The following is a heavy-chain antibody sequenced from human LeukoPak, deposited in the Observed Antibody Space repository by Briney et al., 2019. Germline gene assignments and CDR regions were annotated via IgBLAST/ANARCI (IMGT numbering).Heavy chain of an antibody. V-gene: IGHV4-34*01. CDR2: IYYSGST. CDR3: ARGSKYYNILG. J-gene: IGHJ4*02. CDR1: GGSFSGYY. D-gene: IGHD3-9*01. Sequence: SETLSLTCAVYGGSFSGYYWRWLPQPPGKALEGIGEIYYSGSTKYNPSRKSRVNISVDTPQKQFSLKLSSVTAADTAVFFCARGSKYYNILGWGEGALVTVSS.